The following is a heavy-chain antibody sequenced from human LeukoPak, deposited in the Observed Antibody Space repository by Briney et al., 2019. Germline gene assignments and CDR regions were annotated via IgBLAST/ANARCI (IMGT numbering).Heavy chain of an antibody. J-gene: IGHJ4*02. D-gene: IGHD4-11*01. CDR1: AFTFSSYE. CDR3: ARGARDYSLSFDY. Sequence: PGGSLRLSCAASAFTFSSYEMTWVRQAPGKGLEWVSYISSSGSTIYYADSVRGRFTISRDNARHSLYLQMNSLRAEDTAVYYCARGARDYSLSFDYWGQGTLVTVSS. CDR2: ISSSGSTI. V-gene: IGHV3-48*03.